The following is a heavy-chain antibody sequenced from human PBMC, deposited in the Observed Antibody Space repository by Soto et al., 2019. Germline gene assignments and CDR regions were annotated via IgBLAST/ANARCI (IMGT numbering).Heavy chain of an antibody. CDR1: GGSFSGYY. CDR2: INHSGST. J-gene: IGHJ4*02. CDR3: ARARPDNYDYVWGSYRPWDY. Sequence: SETLSLTCAVYGGSFSGYYWSWIRQPPGKGLEWIGEINHSGSTNYNPSLKSRVTISVDTSKNQFSLKLSSVTAADTAVYYCARARPDNYDYVWGSYRPWDYWGQGTLVTVSS. V-gene: IGHV4-34*01. D-gene: IGHD3-16*02.